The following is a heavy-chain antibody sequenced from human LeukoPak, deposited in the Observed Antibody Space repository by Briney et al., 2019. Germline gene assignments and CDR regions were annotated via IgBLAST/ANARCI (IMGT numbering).Heavy chain of an antibody. CDR2: IYYSGSS. CDR3: ARMEYYFAH. V-gene: IGHV4-59*07. J-gene: IGHJ4*02. CDR1: SGSIRSYY. Sequence: SDTLSLTRTVSSGSIRSYYWSWIRQPPGKGLEGIGYIYYSGSSNYTPSLKGRVAMSVDMSKKEFSLRVSSVTAADTAVYYCARMEYYFAHWGQGTLVTVSS. D-gene: IGHD3-3*01.